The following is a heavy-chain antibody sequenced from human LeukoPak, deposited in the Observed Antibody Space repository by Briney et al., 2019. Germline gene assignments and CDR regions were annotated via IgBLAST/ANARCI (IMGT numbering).Heavy chain of an antibody. J-gene: IGHJ4*02. V-gene: IGHV3-23*01. Sequence: GGSLRLSCAASGFTFRNNDMSWVRQAPGKGLEWVSGITSSGGTTSYADSVKGRFIISRDNPKNTLFLQMNSLRVEDTAVYYCAKEPPYSTSWCFDYWGQGILVTVSS. CDR1: GFTFRNND. CDR3: AKEPPYSTSWCFDY. D-gene: IGHD2-2*01. CDR2: ITSSGGTT.